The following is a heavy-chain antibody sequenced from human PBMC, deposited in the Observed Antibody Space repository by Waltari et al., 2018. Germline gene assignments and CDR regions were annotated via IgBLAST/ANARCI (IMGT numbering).Heavy chain of an antibody. J-gene: IGHJ4*02. V-gene: IGHV3-30-3*01. Sequence: QMQLVESGGGVVQPGRSLRLSCAASGFTFSSYAMHWVRQAPGKGLEWVAVISYDGSNKYYADSVKGRFTISRDNSKNTLYLQMNSLRAEDTAVYYCARDATIFGVVILYYFDYWGQGTLVTVSS. CDR1: GFTFSSYA. CDR3: ARDATIFGVVILYYFDY. CDR2: ISYDGSNK. D-gene: IGHD3-3*01.